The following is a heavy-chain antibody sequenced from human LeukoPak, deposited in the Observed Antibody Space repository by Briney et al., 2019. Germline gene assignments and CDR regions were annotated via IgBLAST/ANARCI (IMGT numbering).Heavy chain of an antibody. J-gene: IGHJ4*02. CDR1: GFTFSTYR. Sequence: PGGSLRLSCVGTGFTFSTYRMNWVRQAPGKGLEWVSSISSSSSYIYYADSVKGRITISRDNAKNSLYLQMNSLRVEDTAVYYGARDKDVYFDYWGQGTLVTVSS. CDR3: ARDKDVYFDY. CDR2: ISSSSSYI. V-gene: IGHV3-21*01.